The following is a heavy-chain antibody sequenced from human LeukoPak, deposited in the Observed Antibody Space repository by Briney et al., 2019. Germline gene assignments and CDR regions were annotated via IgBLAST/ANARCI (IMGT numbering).Heavy chain of an antibody. D-gene: IGHD3-9*01. Sequence: PGGALRLSCAASGFTFSDDYMSWIREAPGKGLERGSYISSSGSTIYYADSVKGRFTISRDNAKNTLYLQINSLRAADTAVYYCAKDPRVLRYFDWKAYYYYMDVWGKGTTVTISS. V-gene: IGHV3-11*04. J-gene: IGHJ6*03. CDR2: ISSSGSTI. CDR3: AKDPRVLRYFDWKAYYYYMDV. CDR1: GFTFSDDY.